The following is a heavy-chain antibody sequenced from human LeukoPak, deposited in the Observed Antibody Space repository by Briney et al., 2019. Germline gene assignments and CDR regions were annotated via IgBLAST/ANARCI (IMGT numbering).Heavy chain of an antibody. J-gene: IGHJ6*03. V-gene: IGHV1-69*01. D-gene: IGHD2-2*01. CDR2: IIPIFGTA. CDR3: ARERRYCSSTSCRRNMDV. CDR1: GGTFSSYA. Sequence: SVKVSCKASGGTFSSYAISWVRQAPGQGLEWMGGIIPIFGTANYAQKFQGRVTITADESTSTAYMELSSLRSEDTAVYHCARERRYCSSTSCRRNMDVWGKGTTVTVSS.